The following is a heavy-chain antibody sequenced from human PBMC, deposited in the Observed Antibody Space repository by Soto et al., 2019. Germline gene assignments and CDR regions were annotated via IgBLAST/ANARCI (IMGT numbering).Heavy chain of an antibody. J-gene: IGHJ6*01. Sequence: EVQLVESGGGLVKPGGSLRLSCAASGFTFSSYSMNWVRQAPGKGLEWVSSISSSSSYIYYADSVKGRFTISRDNAKNSLYLQMNSLRAEDTAVYYCAREWCGSTSCLAGGFDYYYGMDVW. CDR2: ISSSSSYI. D-gene: IGHD2-2*01. V-gene: IGHV3-21*01. CDR1: GFTFSSYS. CDR3: AREWCGSTSCLAGGFDYYYGMDV.